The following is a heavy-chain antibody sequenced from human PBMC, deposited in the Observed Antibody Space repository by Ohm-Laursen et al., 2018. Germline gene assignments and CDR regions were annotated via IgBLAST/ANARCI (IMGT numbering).Heavy chain of an antibody. V-gene: IGHV3-53*01. CDR2: IYSGGST. CDR3: ATPAWGGSYYGTFDY. Sequence: SLRLSCAASRFTVSSNYMSWVRQAPGKGLEWVSVIYSGGSTYYADSVKGRFTISRDNSKNTLYLQMNSLRAEDTAVYYCATPAWGGSYYGTFDYWGQGTLVTVSS. D-gene: IGHD1-26*01. J-gene: IGHJ4*02. CDR1: RFTVSSNY.